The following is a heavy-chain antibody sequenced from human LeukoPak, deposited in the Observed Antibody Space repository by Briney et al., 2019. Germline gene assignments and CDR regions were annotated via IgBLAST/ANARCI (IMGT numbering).Heavy chain of an antibody. V-gene: IGHV4-31*03. CDR3: ARDLGGGSFDF. CDR2: IYYSGST. D-gene: IGHD2-15*01. J-gene: IGHJ4*02. CDR1: GGSISNGVYY. Sequence: SQTLSLTCTVSGGSISNGVYYWSWIRQHPGKGLEWIGYIYYSGSTYYSPSLKSRLTMSVDTSKNQFSLKLSSVTAADTAVYYCARDLGGGSFDFWGQGTVVSVSS.